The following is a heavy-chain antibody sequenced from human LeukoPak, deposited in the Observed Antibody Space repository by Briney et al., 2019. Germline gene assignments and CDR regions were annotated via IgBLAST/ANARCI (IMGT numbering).Heavy chain of an antibody. Sequence: GGSLRLSCAASGFTFSSYGLHWVRQAPGKGLEWVAVISYDGSNKYYADSVKGRFTISRDNSKNTLYLQMNSLRAEDTAVYYCAKDYFDYWGQGTLVTVSS. CDR1: GFTFSSYG. J-gene: IGHJ4*02. CDR3: AKDYFDY. V-gene: IGHV3-30*18. CDR2: ISYDGSNK.